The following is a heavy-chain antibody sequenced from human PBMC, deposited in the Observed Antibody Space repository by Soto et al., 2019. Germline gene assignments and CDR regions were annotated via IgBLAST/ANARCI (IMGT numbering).Heavy chain of an antibody. CDR1: GGSISSGGYY. V-gene: IGHV4-31*03. Sequence: QVQLQESGPGLVKPSQTLSLTCTVSGGSISSGGYYWSWIRQHPGKGLEWIGYIYYSGSTYYNPSLKSRVTISVDTSKNQFSLKLSSVTAADTAVYYCARENYYDSSGAYYFDYWGQGTLVTVSS. CDR3: ARENYYDSSGAYYFDY. J-gene: IGHJ4*02. CDR2: IYYSGST. D-gene: IGHD3-22*01.